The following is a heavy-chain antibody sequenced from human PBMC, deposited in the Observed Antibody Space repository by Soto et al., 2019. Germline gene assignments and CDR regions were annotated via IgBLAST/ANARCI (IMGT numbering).Heavy chain of an antibody. J-gene: IGHJ6*02. CDR2: IYHSGST. V-gene: IGHV4-30-4*01. D-gene: IGHD4-4*01. CDR1: GDSISSVDHS. CDR3: ARDDYSNFAYYGMDV. Sequence: QVQLQESGPGLVKPSQTLSLTCTVSGDSISSVDHSWSWIRQPPGKGLEWIGYIYHSGSTYYNPSLRSRVTISIDTTKNQFSLRLSSVTVADTAVYYCARDDYSNFAYYGMDVWGQGTTVTVSS.